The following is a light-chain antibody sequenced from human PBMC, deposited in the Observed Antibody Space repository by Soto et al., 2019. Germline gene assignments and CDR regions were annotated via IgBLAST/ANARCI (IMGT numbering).Light chain of an antibody. CDR2: NNN. V-gene: IGLV1-44*01. Sequence: QSVLTQPPSASGTPGQRVTISCSGSSSNIGSNTVHWYQQLPGTAPKRLVYNNNQRPSGVPDRLSGSKSGTSASLAISGLQSEDEAEYYRAAWDDSLSGPVFGGGTKLTVL. CDR3: AAWDDSLSGPV. J-gene: IGLJ2*01. CDR1: SSNIGSNT.